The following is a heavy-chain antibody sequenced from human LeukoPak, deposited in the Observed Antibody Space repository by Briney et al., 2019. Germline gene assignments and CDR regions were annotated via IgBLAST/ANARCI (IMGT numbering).Heavy chain of an antibody. D-gene: IGHD4-11*01. CDR3: ARDRDYINYYYYGVDV. J-gene: IGHJ6*04. CDR2: ISHIGIDT. CDR1: GLTFSTYA. V-gene: IGHV3-30*04. Sequence: PGRSMRPPCDAYGLTFSTYAMHWVRQAPGRGPEWVTFISHIGIDTNYADSVKGRFSVSRDNSKNALYLQMNSLRVEDTAVSYCARDRDYINYYYYGVDVWGKGTTVTVSS.